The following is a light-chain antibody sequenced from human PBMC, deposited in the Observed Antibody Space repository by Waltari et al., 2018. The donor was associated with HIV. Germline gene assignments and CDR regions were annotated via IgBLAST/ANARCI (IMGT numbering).Light chain of an antibody. CDR1: ERVSNH. CDR3: QQRNYWPQS. Sequence: EIVLTQSPAILSLSPGERATLSCRASERVSNHLAWYQQKPGQAPRLLIYDASDRASGIPARFSGSGSGTDFTLTISSLEPEDFAVYYCQQRNYWPQSFGQGTKLEIK. CDR2: DAS. J-gene: IGKJ2*03. V-gene: IGKV3-11*01.